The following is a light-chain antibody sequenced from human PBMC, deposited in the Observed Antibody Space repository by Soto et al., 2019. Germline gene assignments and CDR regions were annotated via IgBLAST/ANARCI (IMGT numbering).Light chain of an antibody. CDR3: CSYASSGTYV. V-gene: IGLV2-23*02. Sequence: QSALTQPASVSGSPRQSITISCTGTSSDVGFYYLISWYQQHPGKAPKLIIYEVTERPSGVSNRFSGSKSGNTASLTISGLQAEDEADYYCCSYASSGTYVFGTGTKLTVL. CDR2: EVT. CDR1: SSDVGFYYL. J-gene: IGLJ1*01.